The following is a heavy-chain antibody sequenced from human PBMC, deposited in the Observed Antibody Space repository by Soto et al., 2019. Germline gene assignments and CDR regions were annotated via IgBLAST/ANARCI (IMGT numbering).Heavy chain of an antibody. CDR3: ARGVGSSPPRY. CDR2: VYDNGRP. D-gene: IGHD3-9*01. Sequence: QVQLQESGPGQVKPSETLSLTCTISGGSISVYYWSWIRQSPRQGLEWIGYVYDNGRPYYSPSLKSRVTISADTSKNQISLMLTSATAADTAVYYCARGVGSSPPRYWGRGTLVTVSS. V-gene: IGHV4-59*01. J-gene: IGHJ4*02. CDR1: GGSISVYY.